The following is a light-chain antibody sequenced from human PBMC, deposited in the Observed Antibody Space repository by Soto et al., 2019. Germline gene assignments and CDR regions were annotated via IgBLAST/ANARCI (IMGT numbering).Light chain of an antibody. CDR3: MQALQMPRWT. J-gene: IGKJ1*01. Sequence: DIVLTQSPLSLPVTPGEPASISCRASQSLLHSAGNNYLDWYVQRPGQSPQLLIYLGSTRASGVPDSCEGSGSRTDFTLKRSKVSAEHGGGYYRMQALQMPRWTVGQRPKFDI. CDR2: LGS. V-gene: IGKV2-28*01. CDR1: QSLLHSAGNNY.